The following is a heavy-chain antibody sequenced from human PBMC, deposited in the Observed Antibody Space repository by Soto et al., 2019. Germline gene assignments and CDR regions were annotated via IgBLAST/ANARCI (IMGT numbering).Heavy chain of an antibody. D-gene: IGHD2-2*01. CDR1: GFTFSSYS. CDR3: ARDRYCSSTSCTLPRMDV. Sequence: GGSLRLSCAASGFTFSSYSMNWVRQAPGKGLEWVSSISSSSSYIYYADSVKGRFTISRDNAKNSLYLQMNSLRAEDTAVYYCARDRYCSSTSCTLPRMDVWGQGTTVTVS. J-gene: IGHJ6*02. CDR2: ISSSSSYI. V-gene: IGHV3-21*01.